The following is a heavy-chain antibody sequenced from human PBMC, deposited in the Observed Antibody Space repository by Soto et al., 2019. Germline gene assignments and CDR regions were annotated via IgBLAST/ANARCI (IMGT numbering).Heavy chain of an antibody. Sequence: ASVKVSCKASGYTFTSYGISWLRESPGQGLEWMGWISAYNGNTNYAQKLQGRVTMTTDTSTSTAYMELRSLRSDDTAVYYCARDHRDIVVVVAATPGGYWGQGTLVTVSS. CDR1: GYTFTSYG. V-gene: IGHV1-18*04. J-gene: IGHJ4*02. D-gene: IGHD2-15*01. CDR2: ISAYNGNT. CDR3: ARDHRDIVVVVAATPGGY.